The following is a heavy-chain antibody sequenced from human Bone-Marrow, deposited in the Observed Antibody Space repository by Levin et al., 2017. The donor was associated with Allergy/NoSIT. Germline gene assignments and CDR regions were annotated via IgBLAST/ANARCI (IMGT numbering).Heavy chain of an antibody. CDR2: INSDGSST. J-gene: IGHJ6*03. CDR1: GFTFSSYW. Sequence: GGSLRLSCAASGFTFSSYWMHWVRQAPGKGLVWVSRINSDGSSTSYADSVKGRFTISRDNAKNTLYLQMNSLRAEDTAVYYCARGGYSYGYYYYYYYMDVWGKGTTVTVSS. V-gene: IGHV3-74*01. D-gene: IGHD5-18*01. CDR3: ARGGYSYGYYYYYYYMDV.